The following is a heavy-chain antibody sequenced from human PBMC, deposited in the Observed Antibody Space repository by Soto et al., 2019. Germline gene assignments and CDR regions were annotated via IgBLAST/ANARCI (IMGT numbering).Heavy chain of an antibody. CDR2: ISYDGSNK. V-gene: IGHV3-30-3*01. D-gene: IGHD5-12*01. J-gene: IGHJ3*02. CDR1: GFTFSSYA. CDR3: ARLQVEMATNDAFDI. Sequence: QVQLVESGGGVVQPGRSPRLSCAASGFTFSSYAMHWVRQAPGKGLEWVAVISYDGSNKYYADSVKGRFTISRDNSKNTLYLQMNSLRAEDTTVYYCARLQVEMATNDAFDIWGQGTMVTVSS.